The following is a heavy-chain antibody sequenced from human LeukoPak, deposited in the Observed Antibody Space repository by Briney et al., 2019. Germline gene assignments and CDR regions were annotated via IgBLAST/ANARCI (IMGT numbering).Heavy chain of an antibody. CDR2: IYKDGST. J-gene: IGHJ4*02. D-gene: IGHD2-15*01. CDR1: RFTFSTST. V-gene: IGHV3-53*01. CDR3: ARGYCSGRSCYMWYSDY. Sequence: GGSLRLSCAASRFTFSTSTMSWVRQAPGKGLEGVSVIYKDGSTYYADSVKGRFTISRDNSKNTVYLQMNSLRAEDTAVYYCARGYCSGRSCYMWYSDYWGQGTLVTVSS.